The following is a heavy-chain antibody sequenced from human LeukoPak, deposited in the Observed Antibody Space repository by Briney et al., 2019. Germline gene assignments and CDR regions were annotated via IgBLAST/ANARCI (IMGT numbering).Heavy chain of an antibody. CDR2: IYYSGNT. D-gene: IGHD2-2*01. CDR3: ARGCSSTSCYAFDI. Sequence: SETLSLTCTVSGGSISSNSYFWGWIRQPPGKGLEWVGSIYYSGNTYYNPSLKSRVTISVDTSKNQFSLKLSSVTAADTAVYYCARGCSSTSCYAFDIWGQGTMVTVSS. J-gene: IGHJ3*02. V-gene: IGHV4-39*07. CDR1: GGSISSNSYF.